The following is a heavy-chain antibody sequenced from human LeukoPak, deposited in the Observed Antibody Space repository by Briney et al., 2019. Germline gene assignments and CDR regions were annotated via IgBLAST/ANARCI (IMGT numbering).Heavy chain of an antibody. CDR2: ISSRGDDT. J-gene: IGHJ4*02. CDR3: AKHRRSSLVTTYFDS. D-gene: IGHD2-21*02. V-gene: IGHV3-23*01. Sequence: GGSLRLSCTASGFTFSTLAMSWVRQAPGKGLEWVSSISSRGDDTDYADSAKGRFTISRDNSKNTLYLQLNSLRLNDTAIFYCAKHRRSSLVTTYFDSWGQGILVAVSS. CDR1: GFTFSTLA.